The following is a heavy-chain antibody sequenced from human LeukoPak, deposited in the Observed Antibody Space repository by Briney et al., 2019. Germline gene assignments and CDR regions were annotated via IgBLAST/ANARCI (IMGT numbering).Heavy chain of an antibody. D-gene: IGHD3-3*01. CDR3: AKWSGNRPLYYFDY. CDR1: GFTFTCCG. J-gene: IGHJ4*02. CDR2: ISSSDGNSK. Sequence: GTSLRLSCATSGFTFTCCGMHWVRQASGKGLEWVAAISSSDGNSKYYADSVKGRFTISRDNSKNTVYLQMNSLRTDDTAVYYCAKWSGNRPLYYFDYWGQGTLVTVSS. V-gene: IGHV3-30*18.